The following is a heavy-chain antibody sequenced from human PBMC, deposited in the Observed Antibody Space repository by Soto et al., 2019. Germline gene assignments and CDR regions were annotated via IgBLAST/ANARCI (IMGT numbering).Heavy chain of an antibody. CDR3: ASTWGYSSGWSVFQH. D-gene: IGHD6-19*01. V-gene: IGHV4-4*02. CDR1: GGSISSSNW. J-gene: IGHJ1*01. Sequence: QVQLQESGPGLVKPSGTLSLTCAVSGGSISSSNWWSWVRQPPGKGLEWIGEIYHSGSTNYNPSLKSRVTISVDKSKNQFSLQLSSVTAADTALYYCASTWGYSSGWSVFQHWGQGTLVTVSS. CDR2: IYHSGST.